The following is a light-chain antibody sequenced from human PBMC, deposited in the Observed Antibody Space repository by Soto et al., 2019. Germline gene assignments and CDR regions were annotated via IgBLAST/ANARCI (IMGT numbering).Light chain of an antibody. V-gene: IGLV2-14*01. CDR3: SSFTANRRV. CDR2: DVN. CDR1: SGDAGGYNH. J-gene: IGLJ2*01. Sequence: QSVLTQPASVSGSPGQSITISCTGASGDAGGYNHVSWYQHHPDKAPKVMIYDVNNRPSGVSNRFSGSKSGNTASLTISGLQAEDEADYYCSSFTANRRVFGGGTKVTVL.